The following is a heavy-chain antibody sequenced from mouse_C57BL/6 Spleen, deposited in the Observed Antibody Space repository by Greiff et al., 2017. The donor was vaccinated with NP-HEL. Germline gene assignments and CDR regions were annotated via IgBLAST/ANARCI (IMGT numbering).Heavy chain of an antibody. V-gene: IGHV1-80*01. Sequence: QVQLQQSGAELVKPGASVKISCKASGYAFSSYWMNWVKQRPGKGLEWIGQIYPGDGDTNYNGKFKGKATLTADKSSSTAYMQLSSLTSEDSAVYFCARTIAPGYFDYWGQGTTLTVSS. CDR1: GYAFSSYW. CDR3: ARTIAPGYFDY. J-gene: IGHJ2*01. CDR2: IYPGDGDT.